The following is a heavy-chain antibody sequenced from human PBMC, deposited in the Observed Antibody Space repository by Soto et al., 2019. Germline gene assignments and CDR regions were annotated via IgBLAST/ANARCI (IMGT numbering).Heavy chain of an antibody. CDR3: ARVGYSYGWDREIDYYYYMDV. CDR1: GGSISSYY. V-gene: IGHV4-59*01. CDR2: IYYSGST. J-gene: IGHJ6*03. Sequence: SETLSLTCTVSGGSISSYYWSWIRQPPGKGLEWIGYIYYSGSTNYNPSLKSRVTISVDTSKNQFSLKLSSVTAADTAVYYCARVGYSYGWDREIDYYYYMDVWGKGTTVTVSS. D-gene: IGHD5-18*01.